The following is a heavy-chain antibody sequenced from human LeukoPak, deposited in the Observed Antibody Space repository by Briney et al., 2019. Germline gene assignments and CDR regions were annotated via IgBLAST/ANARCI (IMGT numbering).Heavy chain of an antibody. CDR2: ISGSGSST. CDR3: AKGAAYNWNVPLDY. V-gene: IGHV3-23*01. D-gene: IGHD1-1*01. J-gene: IGHJ4*02. CDR1: GFTFSSYA. Sequence: GGSLRLSCAASGFTFSSYAMSWVRQAPGKGLEWVSAISGSGSSTYYADSVKGRFTISRDNSKNTLYLQMNSLRAEDTAVYYCAKGAAYNWNVPLDYWGQGTLVTVSS.